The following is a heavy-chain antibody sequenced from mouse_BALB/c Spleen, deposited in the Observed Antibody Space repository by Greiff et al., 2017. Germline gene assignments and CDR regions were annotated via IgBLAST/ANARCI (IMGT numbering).Heavy chain of an antibody. V-gene: IGHV14-3*02. Sequence: VQLKESGAELVKPGASVKLSCTASGFNIKDTYMHWVKQRPEQGLEWIGRIDPANGNTKYDPKFQGKATITADTSSNTAYLQLSSLTSEDTAVYYCAHGYDYAMDYGGQGTSVTVSS. CDR1: GFNIKDTY. D-gene: IGHD2-2*01. CDR2: IDPANGNT. J-gene: IGHJ4*01. CDR3: AHGYDYAMDY.